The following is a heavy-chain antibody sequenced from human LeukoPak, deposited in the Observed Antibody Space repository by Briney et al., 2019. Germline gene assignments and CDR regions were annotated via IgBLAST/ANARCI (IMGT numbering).Heavy chain of an antibody. CDR2: IRTKANNYAT. CDR3: TTSPSLYCTNGVCYSDY. CDR1: GFTFSGSV. Sequence: GGSLKLSCAASGFTFSGSVMHWVRQASGKGLEWVARIRTKANNYATAFAASVKGRFTISRDDSKNTLYLQMNSLKTEDTAVYYCTTSPSLYCTNGVCYSDYWGQGTLVTVSS. J-gene: IGHJ4*02. D-gene: IGHD2-8*01. V-gene: IGHV3-73*01.